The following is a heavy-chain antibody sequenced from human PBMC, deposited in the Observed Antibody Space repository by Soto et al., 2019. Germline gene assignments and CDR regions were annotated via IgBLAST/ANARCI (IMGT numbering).Heavy chain of an antibody. J-gene: IGHJ5*01. CDR2: IGGLGSDT. D-gene: IGHD1-20*01. Sequence: DVQLLESGGGLVQPGGSLTLSCAASRFRFSDFAMSWVRQAPGKGLEWVSSIGGLGSDTYYADPVKGRFTISRDNSKSPLYLQMDGLRDEDTAVYYGAKDAVPYNGKWDWFDSWGQGTLVIVS. V-gene: IGHV3-23*01. CDR3: AKDAVPYNGKWDWFDS. CDR1: RFRFSDFA.